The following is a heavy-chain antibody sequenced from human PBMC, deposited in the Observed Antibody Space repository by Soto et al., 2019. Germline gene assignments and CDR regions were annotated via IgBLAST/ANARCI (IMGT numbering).Heavy chain of an antibody. D-gene: IGHD2-2*01. Sequence: ASVKVSCKASGYTFTSYYMHWVRQAPGQGLEWMGIINPSGGSTSYAQKFQGRVTMTRDTSTSTVYMELSSLRSEDTAVYYCARDVVPAAVPYYYYGMDVSGQGTTVTVSS. J-gene: IGHJ6*02. CDR3: ARDVVPAAVPYYYYGMDV. CDR1: GYTFTSYY. CDR2: INPSGGST. V-gene: IGHV1-46*01.